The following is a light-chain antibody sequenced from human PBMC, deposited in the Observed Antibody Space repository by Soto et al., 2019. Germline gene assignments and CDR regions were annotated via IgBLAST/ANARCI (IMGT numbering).Light chain of an antibody. CDR3: QQYYSYPIT. V-gene: IGKV1-8*01. CDR2: AAS. CDR1: QGISSY. J-gene: IGKJ5*01. Sequence: AIRMTQSPSSFSASTGDRVTITCRASQGISSYLAWYQQKPGKAPKLLIYAASTLQSGVPSRFSGSGSGTDFTLTISCLQSEDFGTYYCQQYYSYPITFGQGTRLEIK.